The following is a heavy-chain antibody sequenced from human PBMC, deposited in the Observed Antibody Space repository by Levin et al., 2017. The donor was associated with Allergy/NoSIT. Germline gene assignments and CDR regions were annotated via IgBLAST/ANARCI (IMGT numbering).Heavy chain of an antibody. CDR2: IKSKTDGGTT. CDR3: TTGVVVGNYCWERSGEYYYGMDV. D-gene: IGHD4-11*01. J-gene: IGHJ6*02. CDR1: GFTFSNAW. V-gene: IGHV3-15*01. Sequence: GGSLRLSCAASGFTFSNAWMSWVRQAPGKGLEWVGRIKSKTDGGTTDYAAPVKGRFTISRDDSKNTLYLQMNSLKTEDTAVYYCTTGVVVGNYCWERSGEYYYGMDVWGQGTTVTVSS.